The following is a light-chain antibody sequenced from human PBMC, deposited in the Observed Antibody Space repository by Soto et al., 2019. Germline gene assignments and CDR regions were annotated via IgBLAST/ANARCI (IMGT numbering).Light chain of an antibody. CDR1: SSDVGGYNY. J-gene: IGLJ2*01. CDR2: DVS. Sequence: QSALTQPASVSGSPGRSITISCTGTSSDVGGYNYVSWYQQHPGKAPKLMIYDVSNRPSGVSNRFSGSKSGNTASLTISGLQAEDEDDYYCSSYTSSSTLSFGGGTKLTVL. CDR3: SSYTSSSTLS. V-gene: IGLV2-14*01.